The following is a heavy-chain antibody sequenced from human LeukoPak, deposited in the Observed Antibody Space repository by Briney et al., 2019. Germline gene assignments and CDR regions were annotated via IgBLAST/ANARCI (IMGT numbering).Heavy chain of an antibody. Sequence: PGGSLRLSCVASGFTFSNYWMSWVRQAPGKGLEWVANIKQDGSEKYYVDSVKGRFTISRDNAKNSLYLQMNSLRAEDTAVYYCARPISTYYYDSSGYYHSYYFDYWGQGTLVTVSS. CDR3: ARPISTYYYDSSGYYHSYYFDY. V-gene: IGHV3-7*03. J-gene: IGHJ4*02. D-gene: IGHD3-22*01. CDR2: IKQDGSEK. CDR1: GFTFSNYW.